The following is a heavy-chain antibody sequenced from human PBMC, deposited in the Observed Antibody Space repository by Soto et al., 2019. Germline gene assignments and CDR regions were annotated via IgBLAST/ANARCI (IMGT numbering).Heavy chain of an antibody. J-gene: IGHJ4*02. Sequence: ASVKVSCKTSGYTFTYYALHWVRQAPGQGLEWVGWINTGNGKTKYSQNFQGRLTITRDTSATTLYMELSSLRSEDTTVYYCVRFSGIPVWGQGTLVTVSS. V-gene: IGHV1-3*04. CDR2: INTGNGKT. CDR1: GYTFTYYA. CDR3: VRFSGIPV. D-gene: IGHD1-1*01.